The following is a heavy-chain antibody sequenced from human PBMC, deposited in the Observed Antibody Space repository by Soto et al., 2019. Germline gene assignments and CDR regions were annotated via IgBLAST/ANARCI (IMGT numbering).Heavy chain of an antibody. D-gene: IGHD3-9*01. CDR1: GGTFSSYT. Sequence: QVQLVQSGAEVKKPGSSVKVSCKASGGTFSSYTISWVRQAPGQGLEWMGRIIPILGIANYAQKFQGRVTITANNSTSTAYMELSSLRSEDTAVYYCARGRYDIVTGTRGPWYCDLWGRGTLVTVSS. V-gene: IGHV1-69*02. CDR2: IIPILGIA. J-gene: IGHJ2*01. CDR3: ARGRYDIVTGTRGPWYCDL.